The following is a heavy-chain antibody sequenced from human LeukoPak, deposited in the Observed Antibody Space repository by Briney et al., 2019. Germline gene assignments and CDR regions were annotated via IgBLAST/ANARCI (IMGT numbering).Heavy chain of an antibody. CDR1: GFTFADYA. J-gene: IGHJ4*02. V-gene: IGHV3-9*01. CDR2: ISWNGGSI. CDR3: AKLGYCSSTSCYEAPGNDY. Sequence: GRSLRLSCAASGFTFADYAMHWVREAPGKGLEWVSGISWNGGSIGYADSVKGRFTISRDNAKNSLYLQMNSLRAEYTALYYCAKLGYCSSTSCYEAPGNDYWGQGTLVTVSS. D-gene: IGHD2-2*01.